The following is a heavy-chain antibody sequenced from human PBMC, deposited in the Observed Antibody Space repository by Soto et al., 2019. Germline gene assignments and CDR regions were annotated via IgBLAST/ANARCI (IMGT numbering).Heavy chain of an antibody. CDR1: GFTFDDYA. V-gene: IGHV3-9*01. CDR2: INWKSNSI. J-gene: IGHJ6*03. D-gene: IGHD2-15*01. CDR3: VKDGRCYHYYMDG. Sequence: EVQLVESGGGLVQPGRSLRLSCAASGFTFDDYAMHWVRQAPGKGLEWVSGINWKSNSIGYADSVKGRFTISRDNAKKSLFLQMNSLRPEDTALYYCVKDGRCYHYYMDGWGKGTTVTVSS.